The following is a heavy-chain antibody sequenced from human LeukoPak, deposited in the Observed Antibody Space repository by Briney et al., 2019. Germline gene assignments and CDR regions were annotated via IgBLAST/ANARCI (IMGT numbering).Heavy chain of an antibody. CDR3: ARLRLGHFDI. V-gene: IGHV3-53*04. J-gene: IGHJ3*02. CDR2: IYSGGST. CDR1: GFTVSSNY. Sequence: GGSLRLSCAASGFTVSSNYMSWVRQAPGKGLEWVSVIYSGGSTYYADSVKGRFTISRLNSKNTLYLQMNSLRAEDTAVYYCARLRLGHFDIWGQGTMVTVSS. D-gene: IGHD6-19*01.